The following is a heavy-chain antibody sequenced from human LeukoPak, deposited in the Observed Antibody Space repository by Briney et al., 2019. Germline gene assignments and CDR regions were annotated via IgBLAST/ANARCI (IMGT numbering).Heavy chain of an antibody. CDR3: AKHKHDSGGYSGRFDD. J-gene: IGHJ4*02. D-gene: IGHD3-22*01. Sequence: TGGSLRLSCAASGFSFSIHAMSWVRQAPGKGLDWVSANTPSGDMSLYADSVKGRFTMSRDNFKNTVYLQMNSLRAEDTALYYCAKHKHDSGGYSGRFDDWGQGTLVTVS. CDR2: NTPSGDMS. V-gene: IGHV3-23*01. CDR1: GFSFSIHA.